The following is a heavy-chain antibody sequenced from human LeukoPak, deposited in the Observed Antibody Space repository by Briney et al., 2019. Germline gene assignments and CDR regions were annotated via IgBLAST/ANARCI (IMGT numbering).Heavy chain of an antibody. CDR2: ISSSSSSTI. CDR1: GFTFSSYS. CDR3: ARVTTIFQEIAY. J-gene: IGHJ4*02. D-gene: IGHD3-3*02. V-gene: IGHV3-48*01. Sequence: PGGSLRLSCAASGFTFSSYSMNWVRQAPGKGLEWVSYISSSSSSTIYYADSVKGRFTISRDNAKNSLYLQMNSLRAEDTAVYYCARVTTIFQEIAYWGQGTLVTVSS.